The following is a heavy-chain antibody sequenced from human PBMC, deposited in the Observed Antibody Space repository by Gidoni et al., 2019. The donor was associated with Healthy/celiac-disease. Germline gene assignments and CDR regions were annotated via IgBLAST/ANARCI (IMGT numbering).Heavy chain of an antibody. CDR1: GGSISRGSYY. CDR3: ARAGDGYNYDY. J-gene: IGHJ4*02. D-gene: IGHD5-12*01. CDR2: IYTSGST. V-gene: IGHV4-61*02. Sequence: VQLPESGPGLVKPSPTPSLTCTFSGGSISRGSYYWSWIRQPAGKGLEWIGRIYTSGSTNYNPSLKSRVTISVDTSKNQFSLKLSSVTAADTAVYYCARAGDGYNYDYWGQGTLVTVSS.